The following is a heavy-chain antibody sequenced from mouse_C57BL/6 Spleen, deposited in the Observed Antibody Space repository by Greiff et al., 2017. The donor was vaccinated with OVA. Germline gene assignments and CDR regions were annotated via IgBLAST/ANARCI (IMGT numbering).Heavy chain of an antibody. D-gene: IGHD2-5*01. CDR2: IDPSDSYT. V-gene: IGHV1-59*01. Sequence: QVQLQQPGAELVRPGTSVKLSCKASGYTFTSYWMHWVKQRPGQGLEWIGVIDPSDSYTNYNQKFKGTATLTVDTSSSTAYMQLSSLTSEDSAVYYCAGYSNGFAYWGQGTLVTVSA. CDR1: GYTFTSYW. CDR3: AGYSNGFAY. J-gene: IGHJ3*01.